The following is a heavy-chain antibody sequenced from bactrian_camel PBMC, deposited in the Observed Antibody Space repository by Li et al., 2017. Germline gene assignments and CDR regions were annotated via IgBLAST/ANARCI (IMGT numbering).Heavy chain of an antibody. J-gene: IGHJ6*01. D-gene: IGHD4*01. CDR1: GITARTYC. V-gene: IGHV3S1*01. CDR2: YFGGSGST. CDR3: AADCFAGTTIAPVDSGV. Sequence: HVQLVESGGGSVQAGGSLRLSCAASGITARTYCMGWFRQAPGKEREAVAKLYFGGSGSTYYDDAVKGRFTISHDNAKKTLYLQMNSLKPEDTAMYYCAADCFAGTTIAPVDSGVWGQGTQVTVS.